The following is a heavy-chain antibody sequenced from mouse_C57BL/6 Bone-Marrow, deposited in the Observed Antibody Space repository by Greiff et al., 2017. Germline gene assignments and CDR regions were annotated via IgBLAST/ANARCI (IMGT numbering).Heavy chain of an antibody. D-gene: IGHD1-1*01. CDR3: TRYYGTPAWFAY. CDR1: GYTFTSYW. V-gene: IGHV1-5*01. J-gene: IGHJ3*01. Sequence: EVMLVESGTVLARPGASVKMSCKTSGYTFTSYWMHWVKQRPGQGLEWIGAIYPGNSDTSYNQKFKGKAKLTAVTSASTAYMELSSLTNEDSAVYYWTRYYGTPAWFAYWGQGTLVTVSA. CDR2: IYPGNSDT.